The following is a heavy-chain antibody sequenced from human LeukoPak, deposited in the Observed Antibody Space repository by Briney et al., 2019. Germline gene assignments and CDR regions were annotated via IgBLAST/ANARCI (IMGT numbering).Heavy chain of an antibody. CDR1: GFTFSSYG. D-gene: IGHD1-26*01. CDR3: ASGTKWELLLNY. J-gene: IGHJ4*02. V-gene: IGHV3-NL1*01. CDR2: IYSGGAT. Sequence: GRSLRLSCAASGFTFSSYGMHWVRQAPGKGLEWVAVIYSGGATYYADSVKGRFTISRDNSKNTLFLQMNSLKVEDTAVYYCASGTKWELLLNYWGQGTLVTVSS.